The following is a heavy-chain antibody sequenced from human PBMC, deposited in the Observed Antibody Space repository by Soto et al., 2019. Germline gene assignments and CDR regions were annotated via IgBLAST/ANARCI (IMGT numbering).Heavy chain of an antibody. V-gene: IGHV1-18*01. CDR1: GYTFTSYA. J-gene: IGHJ4*02. Sequence: QVQLVQSGTEVKKPGASVKVSCKASGYTFTSYAISWVRQAPGQGLEWMGWINPYNGNTNYAQKLQGRVTMTTDTSTSAAYMELRSLRSDDTAVYYCARDTAMALPDAWGQGTLVTVSS. CDR3: ARDTAMALPDA. CDR2: INPYNGNT. D-gene: IGHD5-18*01.